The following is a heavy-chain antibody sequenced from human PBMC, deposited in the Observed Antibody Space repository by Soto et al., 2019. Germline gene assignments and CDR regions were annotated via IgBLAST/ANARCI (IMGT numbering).Heavy chain of an antibody. CDR3: AKAQYSGYAVSLNLDS. D-gene: IGHD5-12*01. V-gene: IGHV3-23*01. CDR2: DTGSGGNT. Sequence: EVQLLESGGGVVQPGGSLRLSCAASGFTFSNYAMTWVRQAPEKGLEWVSGDTGSGGNTYYADSVKGRFTISRDKSKNTLYLQMISLRAEDTAVYYCAKAQYSGYAVSLNLDSWGQGALVTVSS. CDR1: GFTFSNYA. J-gene: IGHJ4*02.